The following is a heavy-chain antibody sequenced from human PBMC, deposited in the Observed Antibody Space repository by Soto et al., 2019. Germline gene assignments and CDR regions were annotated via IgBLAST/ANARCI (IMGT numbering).Heavy chain of an antibody. J-gene: IGHJ5*02. V-gene: IGHV4-30-4*01. CDR2: IYYSGNT. CDR1: GASVSSGDYY. Sequence: PSETLSLTCTVSGASVSSGDYYWGWIRQPPGKGLEWLGYIYYSGNTYYNPSLKSRVTISVDTSKNQFSLKLNSVTAADTAMYYCVRRLLMRYLDPWGQGTMVTVST. D-gene: IGHD3-22*01. CDR3: VRRLLMRYLDP.